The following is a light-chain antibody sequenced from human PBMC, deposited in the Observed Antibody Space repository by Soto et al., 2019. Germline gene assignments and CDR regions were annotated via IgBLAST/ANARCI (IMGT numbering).Light chain of an antibody. CDR3: QQRSNWYT. J-gene: IGKJ2*01. CDR2: DAS. CDR1: QSVSSY. V-gene: IGKV3-11*01. Sequence: EIVLTQSPATLSLSPGERATLSCRASQSVSSYFAWSQQHHRQAPKILLYDASNRATGIPAGFSGSGSGTDFTLHIRSLEPEYFAVYYCQQRSNWYTFGQGTKLEIQ.